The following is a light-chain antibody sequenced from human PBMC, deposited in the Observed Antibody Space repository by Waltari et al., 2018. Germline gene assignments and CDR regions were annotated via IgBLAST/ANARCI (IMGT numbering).Light chain of an antibody. CDR1: QSVSRT. CDR2: AAS. J-gene: IGKJ1*01. V-gene: IGKV3-20*01. CDR3: QHYVRLPAT. Sequence: EIVLTPSPGTLSLAPGERATLSGRASQSVSRTLAWDQQKPGQAPSLLIYAASTRATGIPDRFSGSGSGTDFSLTISRLEPEDFAVYYCQHYVRLPATFGQGTKVEIK.